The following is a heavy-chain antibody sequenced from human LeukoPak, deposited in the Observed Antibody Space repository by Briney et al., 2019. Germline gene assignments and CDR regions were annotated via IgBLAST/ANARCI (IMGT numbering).Heavy chain of an antibody. J-gene: IGHJ5*02. V-gene: IGHV4-39*01. CDR1: GGSISSSSYY. CDR3: ARSGGIAVAGNWFDP. CDR2: IYYSGST. Sequence: SETLSLTCTVSGGSISSSSYYWGWIRQPPGTGLEWIGSIYYSGSTYYNPSLKSRVTISVDTSKNQFSLKLSSVTAADTAVYYCARSGGIAVAGNWFDPWGQGTLVTVSS. D-gene: IGHD6-19*01.